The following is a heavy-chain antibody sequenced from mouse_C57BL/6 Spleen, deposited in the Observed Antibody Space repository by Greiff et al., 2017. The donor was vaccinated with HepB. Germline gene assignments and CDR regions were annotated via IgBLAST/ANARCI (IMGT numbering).Heavy chain of an antibody. Sequence: QVQLKQPGAELVMPGASVKLSCKASGYTFTSYWMHWVKQRPGQGLEWIGEIDPSDSYTNYNQKFKGKSTLTVDKSSSTAYMQLSSLTSEDSAVYYCARETGTIFDYWGQGTTLTVSS. CDR2: IDPSDSYT. CDR3: ARETGTIFDY. J-gene: IGHJ2*01. V-gene: IGHV1-69*01. D-gene: IGHD4-1*01. CDR1: GYTFTSYW.